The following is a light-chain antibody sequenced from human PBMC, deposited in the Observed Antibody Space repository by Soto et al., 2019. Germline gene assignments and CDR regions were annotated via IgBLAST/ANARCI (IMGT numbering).Light chain of an antibody. V-gene: IGKV1-5*01. CDR3: QQYDSYPLT. J-gene: IGKJ4*01. CDR2: DVS. Sequence: DVQMTQSPSTLSASVGDRVTITCGASQSINNLLAWYQQKPGKAPKILIYDVSTLESGVPSRFRGSGSGTEFTLTISSLQPEDFATYYCQQYDSYPLTFGGGTKVDIK. CDR1: QSINNL.